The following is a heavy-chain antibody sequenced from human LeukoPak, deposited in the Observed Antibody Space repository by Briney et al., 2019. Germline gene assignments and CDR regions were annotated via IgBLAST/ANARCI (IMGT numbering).Heavy chain of an antibody. D-gene: IGHD6-6*01. CDR3: ARDLGYSSSLRGWFDP. Sequence: PSETLSLTCTVSGGSISSGDYYWSWIRQPPGKGLEWIGYIYYSGSTNYNPSLKSRVTISVDTSKNQFSLKLSSVTAADTAVYYCARDLGYSSSLRGWFDPWGQGTLVTVSS. J-gene: IGHJ5*02. CDR2: IYYSGST. V-gene: IGHV4-61*08. CDR1: GGSISSGDYY.